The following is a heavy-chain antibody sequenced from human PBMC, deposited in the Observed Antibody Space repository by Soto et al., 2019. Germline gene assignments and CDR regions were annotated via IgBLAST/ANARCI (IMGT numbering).Heavy chain of an antibody. D-gene: IGHD3-3*01. CDR3: ARLGTSFGVVIDWFDP. J-gene: IGHJ5*02. V-gene: IGHV3-48*01. CDR1: GFTFSSYS. Sequence: EVQLVESGGGLVQPGGSLRLSCAASGFTFSSYSMNWVRQAPGKGLEWVSYISSSSSTIYYADSVKGRFTISRDNAKNSLYLQMNSLRAEDTAVYYCARLGTSFGVVIDWFDPWGQGTLVTVSS. CDR2: ISSSSSTI.